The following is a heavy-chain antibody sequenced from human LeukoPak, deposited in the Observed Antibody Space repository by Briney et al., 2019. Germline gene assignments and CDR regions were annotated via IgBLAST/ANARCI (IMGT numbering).Heavy chain of an antibody. D-gene: IGHD6-13*01. CDR3: ARGGDSSSWSNYYYYGMDV. CDR1: GGSFSGYY. CDR2: IYYSGST. J-gene: IGHJ6*02. Sequence: SETLSLTCAVYGGSFSGYYWSWIRQPPGKGLEWIGYIYYSGSTNYNPSLKSRVTISVDTSKNQFSLKLSSVTAADTAVYYYARGGDSSSWSNYYYYGMDVWGQGTTVTVSS. V-gene: IGHV4-59*01.